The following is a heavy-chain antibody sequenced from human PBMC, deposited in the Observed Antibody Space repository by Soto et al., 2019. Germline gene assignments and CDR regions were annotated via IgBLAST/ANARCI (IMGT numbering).Heavy chain of an antibody. D-gene: IGHD5-12*01. CDR2: IYWDDYK. Sequence: QITLKESGPTLVKPTQPLTLTCTFSGISLSTDAVGVAWIRQPPGKALEWLALIYWDDYKRYSPSLKSRLTIIKDTSKNQVVLTMTNMDPVDTATYYCAHRGEVATIISDAFDIWGPGTSVTVSS. CDR1: GISLSTDAVG. CDR3: AHRGEVATIISDAFDI. V-gene: IGHV2-5*02. J-gene: IGHJ3*02.